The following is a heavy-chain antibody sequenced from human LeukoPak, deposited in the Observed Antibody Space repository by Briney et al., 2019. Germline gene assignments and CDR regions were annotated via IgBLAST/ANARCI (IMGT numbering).Heavy chain of an antibody. V-gene: IGHV1-2*02. J-gene: IGHJ3*01. D-gene: IGHD6-19*01. Sequence: GASVNVSCKASGYTFTGYYIHWVRQAPGQGLEWMGWINPNSGATNYGQTFQGRVTMTRDTSTNTASMELNWLTSDDTAIYYCATDSSGWSDDGLDFWGQGTLITVSS. CDR3: ATDSSGWSDDGLDF. CDR2: INPNSGAT. CDR1: GYTFTGYY.